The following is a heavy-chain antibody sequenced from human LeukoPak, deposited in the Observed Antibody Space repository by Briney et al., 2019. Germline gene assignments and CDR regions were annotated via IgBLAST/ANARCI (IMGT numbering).Heavy chain of an antibody. CDR3: ARLLGAGTTDAFDI. J-gene: IGHJ3*02. CDR2: ISAYNGNT. Sequence: ASVKVSCKASGYTFTSYGISWVRQAPGQGLEWMGWISAYNGNTNYAQKLQGRVTMTTDTSTSTAYMEPRSLRSDDTAVYYCARLLGAGTTDAFDIWGQGTMVTVSS. CDR1: GYTFTSYG. D-gene: IGHD6-13*01. V-gene: IGHV1-18*01.